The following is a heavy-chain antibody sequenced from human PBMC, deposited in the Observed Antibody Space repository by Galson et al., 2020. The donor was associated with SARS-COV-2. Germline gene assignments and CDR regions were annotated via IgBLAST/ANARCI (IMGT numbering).Heavy chain of an antibody. D-gene: IGHD3-10*01. CDR2: IIYDGNNK. Sequence: GGSLRLSCAASGFTFSNYAMHWVRQAPGKGLEWVAVIIYDGNNKYYADAVKGRFIISRDNSKNTLFLQMSSLTAEDTAVYYCARGGPFGAGSYDSPTHYYYARDVGGQGTTATVSS. CDR3: ARGGPFGAGSYDSPTHYYYARDV. V-gene: IGHV3-30*04. CDR1: GFTFSNYA. J-gene: IGHJ6*02.